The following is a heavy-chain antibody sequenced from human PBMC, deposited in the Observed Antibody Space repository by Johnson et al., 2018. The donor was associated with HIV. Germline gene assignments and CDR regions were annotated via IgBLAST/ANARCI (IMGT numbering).Heavy chain of an antibody. Sequence: QVQLVESGGCVVQPGGSLRLSCIASGFTLSDHAMHWVRQAPGKGLEWVAVMSSDGSNKYYADSLKGRFTISRDNSKNTLYLQINSLRAEDTAVYYCAKGVDYYDSRPAAAFDIWGQGTMVTVSS. J-gene: IGHJ3*02. D-gene: IGHD3-22*01. CDR3: AKGVDYYDSRPAAAFDI. CDR2: MSSDGSNK. V-gene: IGHV3-30-3*02. CDR1: GFTLSDHA.